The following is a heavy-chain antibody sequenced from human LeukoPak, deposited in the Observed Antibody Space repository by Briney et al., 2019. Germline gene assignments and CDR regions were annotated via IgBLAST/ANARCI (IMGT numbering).Heavy chain of an antibody. CDR3: TRVGYIDEGIDY. J-gene: IGHJ4*02. CDR2: ITNDGSST. CDR1: GHTFSSHW. D-gene: IGHD5-24*01. Sequence: GGSLRLSCAASGHTFSSHWMHWVRQAPGKGLVWVSRITNDGSSTTYADSVKGRFTISRDNAKNSLYLQMNSLRAEDTAIYYCTRVGYIDEGIDYWGQGTLVTVSS. V-gene: IGHV3-74*01.